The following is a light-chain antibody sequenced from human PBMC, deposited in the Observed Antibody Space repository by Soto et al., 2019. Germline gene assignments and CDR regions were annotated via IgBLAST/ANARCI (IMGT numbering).Light chain of an antibody. CDR3: QQYDSTPPT. J-gene: IGKJ5*01. CDR2: WAS. CDR1: QSVSYSSNNKNN. V-gene: IGKV4-1*01. Sequence: DIMMTQSPDSLAVSLGERATINCKSSQSVSYSSNNKNNLAWYQQKPGQPPKLLIYWASTREFGVPDRFSGSGSGTDFTLTISSLQAEDVAVYYCQQYDSTPPTFGQGTRLEIK.